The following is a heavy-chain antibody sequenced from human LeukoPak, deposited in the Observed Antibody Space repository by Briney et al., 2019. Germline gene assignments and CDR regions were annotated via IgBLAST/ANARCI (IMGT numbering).Heavy chain of an antibody. V-gene: IGHV5-51*01. CDR3: ARRSVAARPREFDY. J-gene: IGHJ4*02. Sequence: LGESLKISGKGSGYSFTSYWIGWVRQMPGKGLEWMGIIYPGDSDTRYSPSFQGQVTISADKSISTAYLQWSSLKASDTAMYYCARRSVAARPREFDYWGQGTLVTVSS. CDR1: GYSFTSYW. CDR2: IYPGDSDT. D-gene: IGHD6-6*01.